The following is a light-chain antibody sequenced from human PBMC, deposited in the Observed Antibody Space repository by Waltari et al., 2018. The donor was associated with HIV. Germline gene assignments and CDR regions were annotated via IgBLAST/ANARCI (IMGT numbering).Light chain of an antibody. CDR3: QQYKSWPRT. CDR1: ESVSTN. Sequence: EIVMTQSPATLSVPQGERVTLSCAVSESVSTNLDWFQQKPGQSPRLLIYGASLRATGVPARFGASGAKTYFTFSISALQSEDVAVYYCQQYKSWPRTFGQGTNVEVK. V-gene: IGKV3-15*01. CDR2: GAS. J-gene: IGKJ1*01.